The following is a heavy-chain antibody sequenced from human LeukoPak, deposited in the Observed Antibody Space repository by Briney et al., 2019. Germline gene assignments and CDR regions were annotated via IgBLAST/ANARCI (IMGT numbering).Heavy chain of an antibody. CDR3: AREVGDYGDPSFDY. Sequence: SETLSLTCTVSGGSISSYYWSWIRQPPGKGLEWIGYIYYSGSTNYNPSLKSRVTISVDTSKNQFSLKLSSVTAADTAVYYCAREVGDYGDPSFDYWGQGTLVTVSS. J-gene: IGHJ4*02. CDR1: GGSISSYY. D-gene: IGHD4-17*01. V-gene: IGHV4-59*01. CDR2: IYYSGST.